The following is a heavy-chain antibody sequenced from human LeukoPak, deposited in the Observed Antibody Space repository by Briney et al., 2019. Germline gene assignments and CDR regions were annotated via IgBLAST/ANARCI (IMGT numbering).Heavy chain of an antibody. V-gene: IGHV4-34*01. CDR2: INHSGST. CDR3: ARATDYGDYGFDY. Sequence: SETLSLTCAVYGGSFSGYYWSWIRQPPGKGLEWIGEINHSGSTNYNPSLKGRVTMSVDTSKNQFSLKLSSVTAADTAVYYCARATDYGDYGFDYWGQGTLVTVSS. CDR1: GGSFSGYY. D-gene: IGHD4-17*01. J-gene: IGHJ4*02.